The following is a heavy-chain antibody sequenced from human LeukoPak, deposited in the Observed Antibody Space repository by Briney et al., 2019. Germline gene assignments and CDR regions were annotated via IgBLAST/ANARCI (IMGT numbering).Heavy chain of an antibody. D-gene: IGHD3-3*01. J-gene: IGHJ4*02. CDR1: GYTFTDYY. CDR3: ATVARSSITIFGMALLH. Sequence: GASVKVSCKVSGYTFTDYYMHWVQQAPGRGLEWMGLVGPEDGETIYAEKFQGRVTITADTSTDTAYMELSSLRSEDTAVYYCATVARSSITIFGMALLHWGQGTLVTVSS. V-gene: IGHV1-69-2*01. CDR2: VGPEDGET.